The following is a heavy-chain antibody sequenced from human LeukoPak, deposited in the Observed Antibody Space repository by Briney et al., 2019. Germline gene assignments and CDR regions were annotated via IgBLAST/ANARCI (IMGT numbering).Heavy chain of an antibody. CDR3: ASPGDYYGPGLNFDY. D-gene: IGHD3-10*01. Sequence: AETLSLTCTVSGGSISSSSYYWGWMRQPPGKGREWVGSVYCSGSTYYNPSLDRRVTISVDTYKTQFLLKLSAVTAADTAVYYCASPGDYYGPGLNFDYWGQGTLVTVSS. J-gene: IGHJ4*02. CDR1: GGSISSSSYY. V-gene: IGHV4-39*01. CDR2: VYCSGST.